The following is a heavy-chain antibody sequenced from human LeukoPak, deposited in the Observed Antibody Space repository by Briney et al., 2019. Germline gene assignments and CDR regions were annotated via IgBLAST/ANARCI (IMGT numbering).Heavy chain of an antibody. CDR3: ARHKTTMVTPFDY. J-gene: IGHJ4*02. V-gene: IGHV5-51*01. D-gene: IGHD4-23*01. CDR2: IYPGDSDT. Sequence: GESLKISCKGSGYIFTSYWIGWVRQMPGKGLEWMGIIYPGDSDTRYSPSFQGQVTISADKSISTAYLQWSSLQASDTAMYYCARHKTTMVTPFDYWGQGTLVTVSS. CDR1: GYIFTSYW.